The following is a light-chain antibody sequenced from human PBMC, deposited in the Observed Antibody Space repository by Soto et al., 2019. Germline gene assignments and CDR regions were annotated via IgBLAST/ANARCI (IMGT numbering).Light chain of an antibody. J-gene: IGKJ1*01. CDR1: QTISGW. Sequence: DIQMTQSPSTLSASVGDGVTITCRASQTISGWLAWYQQRPGKAPKLLISDAYSLRSGVPSRFSGSGSGTEFTLTISSLQPDDFGSYYCQQYKSYPWTFGHGTTVEV. V-gene: IGKV1-5*01. CDR3: QQYKSYPWT. CDR2: DAY.